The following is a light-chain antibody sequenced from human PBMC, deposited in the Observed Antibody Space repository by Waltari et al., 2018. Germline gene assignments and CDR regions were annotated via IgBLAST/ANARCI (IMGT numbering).Light chain of an antibody. CDR2: DAS. CDR1: QSISAW. CDR3: HQYTNFPLT. V-gene: IGKV1-5*01. Sequence: DIQMTQSPSTLSASVGDRVTITCRASQSISAWLAWYQLRPGKAPKLLISDASILERGVPSRFSGSGSGTEFTLTINSLQPDDFATYYCHQYTNFPLTFGGGTKLEIK. J-gene: IGKJ4*01.